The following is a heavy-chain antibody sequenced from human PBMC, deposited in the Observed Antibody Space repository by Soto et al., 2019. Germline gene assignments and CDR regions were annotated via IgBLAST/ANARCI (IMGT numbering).Heavy chain of an antibody. CDR1: GFTFSSYA. J-gene: IGHJ6*02. V-gene: IGHV3-30-3*01. CDR3: ARDRLRYNWNDFTYYYYGMDV. Sequence: QVQLVESGGGVVQPGRSLRLSCAASGFTFSSYAMHWVRQAPGKGLEWVAVISYDGSNKYYADSVKGRFTISRDNSKNTLYLQMHSLRAEDTAVYYCARDRLRYNWNDFTYYYYGMDVWGQGTTVTVSS. D-gene: IGHD1-1*01. CDR2: ISYDGSNK.